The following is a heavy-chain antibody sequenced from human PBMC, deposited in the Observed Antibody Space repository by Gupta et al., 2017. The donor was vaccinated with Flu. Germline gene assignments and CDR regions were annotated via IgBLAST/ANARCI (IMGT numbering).Heavy chain of an antibody. Sequence: QLHLVQSGSEVKKPGSPVKVSCKVSGGTFSRNALSWVRQFPGQGLEWKGGIIPKCDRPNHAQKFQDRVTITADKSTSTAYMELRSLRSEDTAVYYCARDYDGSGTYYYYYSGMDVWGQGTTVNVS. CDR3: ARDYDGSGTYYYYYSGMDV. J-gene: IGHJ6*02. CDR1: GGTFSRNA. V-gene: IGHV1-69*06. CDR2: IIPKCDRP. D-gene: IGHD3-22*01.